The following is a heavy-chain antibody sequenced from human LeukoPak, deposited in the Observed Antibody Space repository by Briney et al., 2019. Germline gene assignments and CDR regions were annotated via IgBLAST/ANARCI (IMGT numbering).Heavy chain of an antibody. D-gene: IGHD2-15*01. CDR2: ISSSSSHI. CDR1: GFTFSSYT. Sequence: GGSLRLSCAASGFTFSSYTMNWVRQAPGKGLEWVSSISSSSSHIYYADSVKGRFTISRDNAKNSLYLQMNSLRAEDTAVYYCARDRDRYFDYWGQGTLVTVSS. V-gene: IGHV3-21*01. CDR3: ARDRDRYFDY. J-gene: IGHJ4*02.